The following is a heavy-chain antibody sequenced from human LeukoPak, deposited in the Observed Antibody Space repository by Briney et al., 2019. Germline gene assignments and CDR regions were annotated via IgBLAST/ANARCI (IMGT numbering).Heavy chain of an antibody. Sequence: SETLSLTCAAYGGSFSGYYWSWIRQPPGKGLEWIGEINHSGSTNYNPSLKSRVTISVDTSKNQFSLRLSSVTAADTAVYYCARGLRSYYFDYWGQGTLVTVSS. CDR1: GGSFSGYY. CDR3: ARGLRSYYFDY. CDR2: INHSGST. V-gene: IGHV4-34*01. J-gene: IGHJ4*02.